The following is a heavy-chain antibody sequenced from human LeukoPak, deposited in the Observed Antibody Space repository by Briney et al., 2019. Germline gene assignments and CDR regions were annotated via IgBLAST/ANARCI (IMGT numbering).Heavy chain of an antibody. CDR2: IYPGDSDT. V-gene: IGHV5-51*01. CDR1: GYSFTNYW. D-gene: IGHD1-26*01. CDR3: ARRVDSYWFFDY. J-gene: IGHJ4*02. Sequence: PGESLKISCKGPGYSFTNYWIGWVRQMPGKGLEWMGIIYPGDSDTRYIPSFQGQVTISADKSINTAYLQWSGLKASDTAMYYCARRVDSYWFFDYWGQGTLVTVSS.